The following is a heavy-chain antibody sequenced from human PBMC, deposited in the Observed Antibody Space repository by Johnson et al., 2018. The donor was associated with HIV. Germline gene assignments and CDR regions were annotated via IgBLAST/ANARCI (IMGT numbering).Heavy chain of an antibody. CDR3: AKAMSVSSWEHRGAFDI. Sequence: VQLVESRGGLVQPGGSLRLSCAASGFTFSSYAMHWVRQAPGKGLEWVAVISSDESYIHYGDSVKGRFIVSKDNSKNTLYLQMSSLRAEDTAVYYCAKAMSVSSWEHRGAFDIWGQGTMVTVSS. J-gene: IGHJ3*02. CDR1: GFTFSSYA. CDR2: ISSDESYI. D-gene: IGHD6-13*01. V-gene: IGHV3-30*04.